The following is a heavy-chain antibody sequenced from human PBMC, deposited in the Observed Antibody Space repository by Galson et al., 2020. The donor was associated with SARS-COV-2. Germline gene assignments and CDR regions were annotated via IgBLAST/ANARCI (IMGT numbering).Heavy chain of an antibody. J-gene: IGHJ4*02. V-gene: IGHV3-21*06. Sequence: CAAFGFTSRNYNMNWVRQAPGKGLEGVSSISGSSGSIYYADSVKGRFTIPRDNAKNSLSLQMNSLRGDDTAVYYCARERGYSYGYGDYWGQGTLVTVSS. CDR1: GFTSRNYN. CDR2: ISGSSGSI. CDR3: ARERGYSYGYGDY. D-gene: IGHD5-18*01.